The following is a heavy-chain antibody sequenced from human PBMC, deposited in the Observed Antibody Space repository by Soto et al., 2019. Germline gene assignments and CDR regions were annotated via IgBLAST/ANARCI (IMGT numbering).Heavy chain of an antibody. D-gene: IGHD2-2*01. CDR1: GDSISTYY. CDR3: ARVPDR. J-gene: IGHJ5*02. CDR2: IFYSGTT. V-gene: IGHV4-59*12. Sequence: SETLSLTCTVSGDSISTYYWTWIRQPPGKGLEWIGNIFYSGTTMYNPSLKSRVTMSVDTSKNQFSLNLSSVTAADTAVYYCARVPDRWGQGTLVTVS.